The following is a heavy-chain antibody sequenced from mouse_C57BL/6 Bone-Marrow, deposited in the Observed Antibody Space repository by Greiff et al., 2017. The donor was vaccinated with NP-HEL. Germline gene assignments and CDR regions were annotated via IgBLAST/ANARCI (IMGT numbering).Heavy chain of an antibody. CDR3: ARHEVTTVVAPYAMDY. J-gene: IGHJ4*01. CDR2: FYPGSGSI. D-gene: IGHD1-1*01. V-gene: IGHV1-62-2*01. CDR1: GYTFTEYT. Sequence: QVQLKESGAELVKPGASVKLSCKASGYTFTEYTIHWVKQRSGQGLEWIGWFYPGSGSIKYNEKFKDKATLTADKSSSTVYMELSRLTSEDSAVYFCARHEVTTVVAPYAMDYWGQGTSVTVSS.